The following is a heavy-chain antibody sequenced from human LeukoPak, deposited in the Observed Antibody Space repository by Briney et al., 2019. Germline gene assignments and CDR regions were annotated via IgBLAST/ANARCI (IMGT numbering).Heavy chain of an antibody. CDR2: IYYSGST. Sequence: SETLSLTCTVSGGSVSSGSYYWSWIRQPPGKGLEWIGYIYYSGSTNYNPSLKSRATISVDTSKNQFSLKLSSVTAADTAVYYCARFYGSGSYYSRWGQGTLVTVSS. D-gene: IGHD3-10*01. CDR1: GGSVSSGSYY. J-gene: IGHJ4*02. V-gene: IGHV4-61*01. CDR3: ARFYGSGSYYSR.